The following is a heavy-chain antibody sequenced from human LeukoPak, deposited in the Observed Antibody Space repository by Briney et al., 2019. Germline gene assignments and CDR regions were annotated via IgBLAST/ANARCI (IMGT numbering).Heavy chain of an antibody. CDR2: ISHDGAAV. CDR1: GFTIANHG. CDR3: AKDWGSSGWYNWFDP. D-gene: IGHD6-19*01. J-gene: IGHJ5*02. V-gene: IGHV3-30*18. Sequence: GTSLRLSCTVSGFTIANHGMHWVRQAPGKGLEWVAMISHDGAAVYYGDSVKGRLTISRDNSNNTLYLQMNSLRVEDTAVYYCAKDWGSSGWYNWFDPWAREPWSPSPQ.